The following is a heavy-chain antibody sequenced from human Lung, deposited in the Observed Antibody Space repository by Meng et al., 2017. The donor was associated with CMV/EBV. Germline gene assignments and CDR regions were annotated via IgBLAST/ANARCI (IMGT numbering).Heavy chain of an antibody. J-gene: IGHJ5*02. CDR2: INPGRGTT. D-gene: IGHD2/OR15-2a*01. CDR3: SMAYCDKQCYYLGP. Sequence: ASVKVSCKASGYSFITDSMHWVRQAPGQRLEWMGIINPGRGTTSYAQHFQGRVTMTRDTSTSTVYMELSSLRSEDTAIYYCSMAYCDKQCYYLGPWGQGTLVTVSS. CDR1: GYSFITDS. V-gene: IGHV1-46*01.